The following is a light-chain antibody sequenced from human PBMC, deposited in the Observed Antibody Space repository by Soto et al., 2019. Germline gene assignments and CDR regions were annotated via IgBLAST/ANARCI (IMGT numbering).Light chain of an antibody. J-gene: IGKJ4*01. CDR1: QSVSSN. CDR3: PQRTNWPPP. CDR2: DAS. V-gene: IGKV3-11*01. Sequence: EDGVKQSPAALSLYTGERATLSCRASQSVSSNLAWYQQKPGQAPRLLIYDASNRATGIPARFSGSGSGTDFTLTISSLQPEDFAVYYCPQRTNWPPPFGG.